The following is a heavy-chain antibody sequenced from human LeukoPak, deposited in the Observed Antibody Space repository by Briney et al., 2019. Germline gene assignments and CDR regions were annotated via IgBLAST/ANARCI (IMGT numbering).Heavy chain of an antibody. CDR2: ISGSGGST. CDR1: GFTFSSYA. J-gene: IGHJ1*01. CDR3: ARKTSSGWYEYFQH. V-gene: IGHV3-23*01. D-gene: IGHD6-19*01. Sequence: GSLRLSCAASGFTFSSYAMSWVRQAPGKGLEWVSAISGSGGSTYYADSVKGRFTISRDNSKNTLYLQMNSLRAEDTAVYYCARKTSSGWYEYFQHWGQGTLVTVSS.